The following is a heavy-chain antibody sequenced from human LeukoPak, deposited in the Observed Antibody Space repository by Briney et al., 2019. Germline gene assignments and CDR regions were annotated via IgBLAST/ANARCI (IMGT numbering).Heavy chain of an antibody. CDR2: IISIFGTA. D-gene: IGHD3-3*01. Sequence: GASVKVSCKASGGTFSSYAISWVRQAPGQGLEWMGGIISIFGTANYAQKFQGRVTITADESTSTAYMELSSLRSEDTAVYYCARGGRGVVIDGYYYMDVWGKGTTVTVSS. V-gene: IGHV1-69*13. J-gene: IGHJ6*03. CDR3: ARGGRGVVIDGYYYMDV. CDR1: GGTFSSYA.